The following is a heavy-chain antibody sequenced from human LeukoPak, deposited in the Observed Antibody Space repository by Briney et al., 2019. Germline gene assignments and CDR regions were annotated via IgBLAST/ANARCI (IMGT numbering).Heavy chain of an antibody. J-gene: IGHJ4*02. CDR2: INHSGST. CDR3: ARDGYSGNDGL. D-gene: IGHD5-12*01. CDR1: GGSFIDYY. Sequence: SETLSLTCAVYGGSFIDYYWSWIRQPPGKGLEWIGEINHSGSTNYNPSLKSRVTISVDTSKNQFSLKLSSVTAADTAVYYCARDGYSGNDGLWGQGTLVTVSS. V-gene: IGHV4-34*01.